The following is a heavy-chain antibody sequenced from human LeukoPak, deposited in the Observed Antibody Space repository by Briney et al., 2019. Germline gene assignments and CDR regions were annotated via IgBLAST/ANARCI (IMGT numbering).Heavy chain of an antibody. CDR3: ARGMWFQALDY. J-gene: IGHJ4*02. D-gene: IGHD2-21*01. V-gene: IGHV4-38-2*02. Sequence: PSETLSLTCTVSGYSISSGYYWGWIRQPPGKGLEWIGSIYHSGSTYYNPSLKSRVTISVDTSKNQFSLKLSSVTAADTAVYYCARGMWFQALDYWGQGTLVTVSS. CDR2: IYHSGST. CDR1: GYSISSGYY.